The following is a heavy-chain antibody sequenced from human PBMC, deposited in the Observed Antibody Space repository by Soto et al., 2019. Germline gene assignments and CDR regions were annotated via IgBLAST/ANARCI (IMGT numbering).Heavy chain of an antibody. CDR1: GFTFSSYG. D-gene: IGHD6-19*01. CDR3: VKDGSSGWPYYYGMDV. J-gene: IGHJ6*02. CDR2: ISYDGSNK. Sequence: GESLKISCAASGFTFSSYGMHCVRQAPGKGLEWGAVISYDGSNKYYADSVKGRFTISRDNSKNTLYLQMGSLRAKDTAVYYCVKDGSSGWPYYYGMDVWGQGTTVTVSS. V-gene: IGHV3-30*18.